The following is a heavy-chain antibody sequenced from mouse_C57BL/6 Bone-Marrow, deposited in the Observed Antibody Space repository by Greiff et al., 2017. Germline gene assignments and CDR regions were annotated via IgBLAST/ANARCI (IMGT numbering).Heavy chain of an antibody. CDR2: INPNYGTT. Sequence: VQLKQSGPELVKPGASVKISCKASGYSFTDYNMNWVKQSNGKSLEWIGVINPNYGTTSYNQKFKGKVTLTVDQSSSTAYMQRNRLTSEDSAVYYCAAAQVRDYAMDYWGQGTSVTVSS. J-gene: IGHJ4*01. D-gene: IGHD3-2*02. CDR1: GYSFTDYN. V-gene: IGHV1-39*01. CDR3: AAAQVRDYAMDY.